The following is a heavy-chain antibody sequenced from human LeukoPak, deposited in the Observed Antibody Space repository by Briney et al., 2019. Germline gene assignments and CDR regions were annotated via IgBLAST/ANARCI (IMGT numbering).Heavy chain of an antibody. D-gene: IGHD1-26*01. CDR3: ARDRPIKGVGATIAFDI. V-gene: IGHV1-46*01. CDR2: VNPSGGST. CDR1: GYTFISYY. J-gene: IGHJ3*02. Sequence: ASVKVSCKASGYTFISYYMHWVRQAPGQGLEWMGIVNPSGGSTSYAQKFQGRVTMTRDTFTSTVYMELSSLRSEDTAVYYCARDRPIKGVGATIAFDIWGQGTMVTVSS.